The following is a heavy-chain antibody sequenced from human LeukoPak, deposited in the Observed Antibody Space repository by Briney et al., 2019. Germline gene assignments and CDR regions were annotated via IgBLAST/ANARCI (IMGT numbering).Heavy chain of an antibody. CDR2: ISSTSTFI. V-gene: IGHV3-21*01. Sequence: GGSLRLSCAASGFTFSSYSMNWVRQAPGKGLERVASISSTSTFIYSADSVKGRFTISRDTAENSLFLQMNSLRAEDTAIYYCARDYFDSTNYPQTYYYYYMDVWGKGTTVTVSS. CDR1: GFTFSSYS. D-gene: IGHD3-22*01. J-gene: IGHJ6*03. CDR3: ARDYFDSTNYPQTYYYYYMDV.